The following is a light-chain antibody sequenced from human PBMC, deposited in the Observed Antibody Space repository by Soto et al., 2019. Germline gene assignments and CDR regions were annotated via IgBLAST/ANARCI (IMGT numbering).Light chain of an antibody. CDR1: QSVSSSY. J-gene: IGKJ1*01. CDR2: GAS. CDR3: QQYNAYET. V-gene: IGKV3-20*01. Sequence: EIVLTQSPGTLSLSPGERATLSCRASQSVSSSYLAWYQQKPGQAPRLLIYGASSRATGIPDRFSGSGSGTDFTLTISRLEPEDFAVYYCQQYNAYETFGQGTKVDIK.